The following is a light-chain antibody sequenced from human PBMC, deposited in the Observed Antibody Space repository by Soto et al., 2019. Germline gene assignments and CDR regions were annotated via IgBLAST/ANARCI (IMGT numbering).Light chain of an antibody. V-gene: IGKV1-5*01. Sequence: DIQMTQAPSTLSASVGDRVTITCRASQSINAWLACYQQKPGKAPKLLIYDVSTLDSGVPSRFSGSASGTEFTLTISYLESDDFATYYCQQYHRYSTFGQGTKVDIK. J-gene: IGKJ1*01. CDR1: QSINAW. CDR3: QQYHRYST. CDR2: DVS.